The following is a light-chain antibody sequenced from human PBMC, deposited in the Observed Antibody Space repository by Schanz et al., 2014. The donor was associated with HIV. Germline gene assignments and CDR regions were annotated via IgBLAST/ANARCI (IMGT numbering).Light chain of an antibody. CDR2: WAS. CDR3: QQYYSTPLT. J-gene: IGKJ4*01. V-gene: IGKV4-1*01. Sequence: DIVMTQSPDSLAVSLGERATINCKSSQSVLYSSNNKNYLAWYQQKPGQPPKLLIYWASTRESGVPDRFSASGSGTDFTLTISGLQPEDAAVYYCQQYYSTPLTFGGGTKVEIK. CDR1: QSVLYSSNNKNY.